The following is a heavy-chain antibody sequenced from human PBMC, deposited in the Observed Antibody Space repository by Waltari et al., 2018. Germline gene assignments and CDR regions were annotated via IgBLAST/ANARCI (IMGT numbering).Heavy chain of an antibody. V-gene: IGHV4-59*01. CDR3: ATLLLWFGEPSHFDY. Sequence: QVQLQESGPGLVKPSETLSLTCTVSGGAISKYYWSWVRQPPGKGLEWIGYVDYAGTPNDNPSLKSRVTISLDTSKNQFSLKLSSVTAADTAVYYCATLLLWFGEPSHFDYWGQGTLVTVSS. J-gene: IGHJ4*02. D-gene: IGHD3-10*01. CDR1: GGAISKYY. CDR2: VDYAGTP.